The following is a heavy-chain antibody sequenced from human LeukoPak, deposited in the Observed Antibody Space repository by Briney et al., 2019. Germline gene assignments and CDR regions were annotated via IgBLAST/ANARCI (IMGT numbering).Heavy chain of an antibody. V-gene: IGHV3-30*04. D-gene: IGHD6-19*01. CDR2: ISYDGSNK. CDR3: AKESGWYLIANDY. CDR1: GFTFSSYA. J-gene: IGHJ4*02. Sequence: GGSLRLSCAASGFTFSSYAMHWVRQAPGKGLEWVAVISYDGSNKYYADSVKGRFTISRDNSKNTLYLQMNSLRAEDTAMYYCAKESGWYLIANDYWGQGTLVTVSS.